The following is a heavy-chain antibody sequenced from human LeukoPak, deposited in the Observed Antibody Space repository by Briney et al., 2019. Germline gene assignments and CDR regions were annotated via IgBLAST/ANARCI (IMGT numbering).Heavy chain of an antibody. D-gene: IGHD4-17*01. Sequence: SQTLSLTCTVSGGSISSGGYYWSWIRQPPGKGLEWIGYIYHSGSTYYNPSLKSRVTISVDTSKNQFSLKLSSVTAADTAVYYCASPYGDYVKGAFDIWGQGTMVTVSS. CDR1: GGSISSGGYY. CDR3: ASPYGDYVKGAFDI. CDR2: IYHSGST. J-gene: IGHJ3*02. V-gene: IGHV4-30-2*01.